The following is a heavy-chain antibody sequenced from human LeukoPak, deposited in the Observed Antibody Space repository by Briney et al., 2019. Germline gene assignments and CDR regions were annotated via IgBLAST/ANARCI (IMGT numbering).Heavy chain of an antibody. CDR1: GGTFSSYA. Sequence: SVKVSCKASGGTFSSYAISWVRQAPGQGLEWTGRIIPILGIANYAQKFQGRVTITADKSTSTAYMELSSLRSEDTAVYYCAREGGTYYYDSSGYLYCFDYWGQGTLVTVSS. V-gene: IGHV1-69*04. J-gene: IGHJ4*02. CDR3: AREGGTYYYDSSGYLYCFDY. CDR2: IIPILGIA. D-gene: IGHD3-22*01.